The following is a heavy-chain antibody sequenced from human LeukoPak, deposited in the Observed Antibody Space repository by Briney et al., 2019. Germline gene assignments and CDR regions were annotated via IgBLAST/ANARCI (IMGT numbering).Heavy chain of an antibody. CDR3: TTEVGYCSSTSCYSFDY. J-gene: IGHJ4*02. CDR1: GFTFSNAW. CDR2: IKSKTDGGTT. D-gene: IGHD2-2*02. V-gene: IGHV3-15*01. Sequence: GGSLRLSCAASGFTFSNAWMSWVRQAPGKGPEWVGRIKSKTDGGTTDYAAPVKGRFTISRDDSKNTLYLQMNSLKTEDTAVYYCTTEVGYCSSTSCYSFDYWGQGTLVTVSS.